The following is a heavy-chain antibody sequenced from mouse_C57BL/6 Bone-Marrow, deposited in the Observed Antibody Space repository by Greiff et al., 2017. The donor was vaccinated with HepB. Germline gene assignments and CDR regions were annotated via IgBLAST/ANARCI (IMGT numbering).Heavy chain of an antibody. V-gene: IGHV1-64*01. CDR3: ARCLLLPFYAMDY. CDR1: GYTFTSYW. D-gene: IGHD1-1*01. Sequence: VQLQQPGAELVKPGASVKLSCKASGYTFTSYWMHWVKQRPGQGLEWIGMIHPNSGSTNYNEKFKSKAILTVDKSSSTAYMQLSSLTSEDSAVYYCARCLLLPFYAMDYWGQGTSVTVSS. CDR2: IHPNSGST. J-gene: IGHJ4*01.